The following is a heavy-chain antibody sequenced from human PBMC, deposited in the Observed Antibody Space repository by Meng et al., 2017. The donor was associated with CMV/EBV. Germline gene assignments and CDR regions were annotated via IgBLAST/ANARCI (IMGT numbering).Heavy chain of an antibody. J-gene: IGHJ6*02. CDR1: GFTFSIYW. D-gene: IGHD4-11*01. V-gene: IGHV3-7*01. CDR2: IKVDGSDK. Sequence: GGSLRLSCAASGFTFSIYWMTWVRQAPGKGLEWVANIKVDGSDKYYVDSVKGRFTISRDNAKNSAYLQMNSLRAEDTAVYYCARDTLSTVTTVPHYGMDVWGQGTTVTVSS. CDR3: ARDTLSTVTTVPHYGMDV.